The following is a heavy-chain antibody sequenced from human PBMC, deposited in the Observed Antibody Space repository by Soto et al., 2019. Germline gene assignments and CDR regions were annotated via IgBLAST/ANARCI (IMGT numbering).Heavy chain of an antibody. J-gene: IGHJ4*02. V-gene: IGHV3-43*01. CDR3: AKDIHYYGSGSPPGY. CDR1: GFTFDDYT. Sequence: EVQLVESGGVVVQPGGSLRLSCAASGFTFDDYTMHWVRQAPGKGLEWVSLISWDGGSTYYADSVKGRFTISRDNSKNSLYLQMNSLRTEDTALYYCAKDIHYYGSGSPPGYWGQGTLVTVSS. D-gene: IGHD3-10*01. CDR2: ISWDGGST.